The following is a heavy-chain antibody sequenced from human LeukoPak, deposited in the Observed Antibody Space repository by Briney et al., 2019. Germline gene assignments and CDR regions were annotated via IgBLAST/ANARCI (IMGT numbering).Heavy chain of an antibody. V-gene: IGHV3-30*18. J-gene: IGHJ4*02. CDR1: GFTFSNAW. CDR3: AKAMVRGVPCGLHY. D-gene: IGHD3-10*01. CDR2: ISYDGSNK. Sequence: GGSLRLSCAASGFTFSNAWMSWVRQAPGKGLEWVAVISYDGSNKYYADSVKGRFTISRDNSKNTLYLQMNSLRAEDTAVYYCAKAMVRGVPCGLHYWGQGTLVTVSS.